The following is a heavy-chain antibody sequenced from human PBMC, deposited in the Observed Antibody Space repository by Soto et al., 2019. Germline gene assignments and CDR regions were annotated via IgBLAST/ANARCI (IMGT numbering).Heavy chain of an antibody. CDR2: IIPMFSIT. J-gene: IGHJ4*02. CDR3: ARELTGGGATFEY. V-gene: IGHV1-69*12. D-gene: IGHD1-26*01. CDR1: GGTFSSYS. Sequence: QVQLVQSGAEVKKPGSSVKVSCKSSGGTFSSYSINWVRQAPGQGLEWMGRIIPMFSITNYAQKFQGRVTITADESTSTVYMDVSSLRSEDTAMYYCARELTGGGATFEYWGQGTLVAVSS.